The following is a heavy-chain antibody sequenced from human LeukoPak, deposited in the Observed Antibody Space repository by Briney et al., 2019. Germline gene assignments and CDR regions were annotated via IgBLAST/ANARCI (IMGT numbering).Heavy chain of an antibody. J-gene: IGHJ6*02. CDR2: IYYSGST. CDR1: GGSISSGGYY. V-gene: IGHV4-31*03. CDR3: ARVPPWYYYGMDV. Sequence: TSQTPSLTCTVSGGSISSGGYYWSWIRQHPGKGLEWIGYIYYSGSTYYNPSLESRVTISVDTSKNQFSLKLSSVTAADTAAYYCARVPPWYYYGMDVWGQGTTVTVSS.